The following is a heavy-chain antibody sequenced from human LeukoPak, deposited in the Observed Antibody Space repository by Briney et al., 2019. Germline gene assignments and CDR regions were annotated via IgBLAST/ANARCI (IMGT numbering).Heavy chain of an antibody. J-gene: IGHJ5*02. CDR2: INSDGSRT. CDR3: ARDPTPVRGVITPFDP. D-gene: IGHD3-10*01. V-gene: IGHV3-74*01. Sequence: GVSLRLFCASSVFTFSSYCMHWVRQPPGKGLVWDSRINSDGSRTSYGHYVQGRFTISRDNAKNTMYLQMNSLRAEDTAVYYCARDPTPVRGVITPFDPWGQGTLVTVSS. CDR1: VFTFSSYC.